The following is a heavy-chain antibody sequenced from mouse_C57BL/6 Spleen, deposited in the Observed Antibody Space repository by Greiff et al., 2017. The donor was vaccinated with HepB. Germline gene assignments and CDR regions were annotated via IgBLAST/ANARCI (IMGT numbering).Heavy chain of an antibody. CDR3: AREGFAY. CDR2: IDPSDSYT. V-gene: IGHV1-69*01. CDR1: GYTFTSYW. J-gene: IGHJ3*01. Sequence: VQLQQPGAELVMPGASVKLSCKASGYTFTSYWMHWVKQRPGQGLEWIGEIDPSDSYTNYNQKFKGKSTLTVDKSSSTAYMQLSSLTSEDSAVYCCAREGFAYWGQGTLVTVSA.